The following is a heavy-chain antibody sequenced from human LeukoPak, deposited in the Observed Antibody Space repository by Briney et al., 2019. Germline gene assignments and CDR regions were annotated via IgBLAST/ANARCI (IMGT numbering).Heavy chain of an antibody. CDR1: GGSTSSSSYY. J-gene: IGHJ3*02. CDR3: ARRSTRYDSSGYYNTDDAFDI. CDR2: IFYTGSS. V-gene: IGHV4-39*01. D-gene: IGHD3-22*01. Sequence: SETLSLTCTVSGGSTSSSSYYWGWIRQPPGKGLEWIGSIFYTGSSYYNPSLKSRVTISADTSKNQFSLKLNSVTAADTAVYYCARRSTRYDSSGYYNTDDAFDIWGQGTMVTVSS.